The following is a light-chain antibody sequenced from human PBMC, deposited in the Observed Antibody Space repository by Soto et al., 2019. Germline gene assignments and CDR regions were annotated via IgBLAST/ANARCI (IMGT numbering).Light chain of an antibody. J-gene: IGLJ3*02. CDR3: QTWGSGIWV. Sequence: QSVLTQSPSASASLGASVKLTCTLSSGHSTYDVAWHQQQPQKGPRFLMKLSGDGSHTKGDGIPDRFSGSSSGAERYPIISSLQSEDETDYFWQTWGSGIWVFGGGTKVTVL. V-gene: IGLV4-69*01. CDR2: LSGDGSH. CDR1: SGHSTYD.